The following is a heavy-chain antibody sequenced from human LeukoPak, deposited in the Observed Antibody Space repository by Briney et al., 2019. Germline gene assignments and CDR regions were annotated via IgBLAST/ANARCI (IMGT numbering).Heavy chain of an antibody. Sequence: ASVKVSCKASGYSFIDYYIHWVQQAPGKGLEWVGSFDPENGETKYAEKFQGRVTMTADTSTDTAYMELSSLRLEDTAVYYCTTDPDIEVVLDVDPWGQGTQVTVSS. V-gene: IGHV1-69-2*01. D-gene: IGHD2-15*01. CDR1: GYSFIDYY. CDR3: TTDPDIEVVLDVDP. CDR2: FDPENGET. J-gene: IGHJ5*02.